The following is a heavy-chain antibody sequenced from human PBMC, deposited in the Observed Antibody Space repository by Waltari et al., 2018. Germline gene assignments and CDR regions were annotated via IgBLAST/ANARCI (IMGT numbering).Heavy chain of an antibody. J-gene: IGHJ4*02. CDR3: AREDLAVRKTGGFDY. CDR2: VSSTGGA. Sequence: QVLLQESGPGLVQASQTLSLTCTVSGDSISRADYYWSCIRRPAGKEMQWIGRVSSTGGANYDPSLKRRATISVDSSKNEFSLSLTSVTAADTATYYCAREDLAVRKTGGFDYWGQGVMVSVSS. CDR1: GDSISRADYY. D-gene: IGHD6-19*01. V-gene: IGHV4-61*02.